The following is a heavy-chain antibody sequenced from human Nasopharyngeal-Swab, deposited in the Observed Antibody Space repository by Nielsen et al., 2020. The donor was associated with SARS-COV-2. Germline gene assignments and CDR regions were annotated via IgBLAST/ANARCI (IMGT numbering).Heavy chain of an antibody. J-gene: IGHJ3*02. Sequence: GGSLRLSCAASGFPFDDYAMHWVRQTPGKGLEWVSGISWNGGSIGYADSVKGRFTNSRDNAKNSLYLQMNSLRPEDTALYYCVKVTGGDAFDIWGQGTMVTVSS. CDR1: GFPFDDYA. D-gene: IGHD1-1*01. CDR3: VKVTGGDAFDI. CDR2: ISWNGGSI. V-gene: IGHV3-9*01.